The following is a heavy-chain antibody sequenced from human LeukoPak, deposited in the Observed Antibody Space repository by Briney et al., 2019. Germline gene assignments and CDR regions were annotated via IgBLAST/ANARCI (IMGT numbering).Heavy chain of an antibody. CDR1: GGTFSIYA. V-gene: IGHV1-69*13. CDR2: IIPIFGTA. D-gene: IGHD1-26*01. CDR3: ARPEWELLPLYYGMDV. J-gene: IGHJ6*02. Sequence: SVNVSFKASGGTFSIYAISWVRQAPGQGLEWMGGIIPIFGTANYAQKFQGRVTITADESTSTAYMELSSLRSEDTAVYYCARPEWELLPLYYGMDVWGQGTTVTVSS.